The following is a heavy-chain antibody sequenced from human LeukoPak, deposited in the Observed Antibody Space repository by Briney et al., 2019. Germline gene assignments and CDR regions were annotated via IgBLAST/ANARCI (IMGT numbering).Heavy chain of an antibody. D-gene: IGHD3-9*01. CDR2: IKSKSDGGTT. J-gene: IGHJ3*02. CDR1: QFTFTDAW. CDR3: TTSIFTGPWKGAFDI. V-gene: IGHV3-15*01. Sequence: GGSLRLSCAASQFTFTDAWMSWVRQAPGKGLEWVGRIKSKSDGGTTDYAAPVQGRFTISRDDSKNTLYMQMNSLQTEDTAVYYCTTSIFTGPWKGAFDIWGQGTVVTVSS.